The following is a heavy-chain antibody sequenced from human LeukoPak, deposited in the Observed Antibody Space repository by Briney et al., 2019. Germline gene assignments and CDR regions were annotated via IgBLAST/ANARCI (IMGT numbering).Heavy chain of an antibody. Sequence: GGSLRLSCAASGFTFSSYGMHWVRQAPGKGLEWVAVIWYDGSNKYYADSVKGRFTISRDNSKNTVYLQMNSLRAEDTAVYYCAEPRDIDSWAFDVWGQGTMVTVS. CDR1: GFTFSSYG. D-gene: IGHD3-9*01. V-gene: IGHV3-33*06. J-gene: IGHJ3*01. CDR2: IWYDGSNK. CDR3: AEPRDIDSWAFDV.